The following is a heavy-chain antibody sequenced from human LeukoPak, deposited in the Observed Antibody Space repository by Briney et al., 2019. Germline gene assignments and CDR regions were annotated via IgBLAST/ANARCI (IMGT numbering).Heavy chain of an antibody. J-gene: IGHJ4*02. Sequence: PGGSLRLSCTGSGFTFGDFALGWVRQSLGEGLEWVGFTRSKAYGGTTEYAASVKGRFTISRDDSKSITYLQMNSLKSKDTAVYYCTTTRTITSIWYYFDYWGQGALVTVSS. CDR1: GFTFGDFA. CDR2: TRSKAYGGTT. CDR3: TTTRTITSIWYYFDY. V-gene: IGHV3-49*04. D-gene: IGHD6-13*01.